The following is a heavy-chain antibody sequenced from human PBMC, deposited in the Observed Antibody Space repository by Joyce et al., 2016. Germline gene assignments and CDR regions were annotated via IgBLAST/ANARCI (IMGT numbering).Heavy chain of an antibody. Sequence: QVQLVESGGGVVQPGRSLRLSCAASGFSFSSFAMHWVRQAPGKGLECLAVISSDGNNKYYSDSVKGRLTISRDNSENTLFLQMSSLRAEDTSVYYCAREQVGAIYFDYWGQGTLVTVSS. CDR3: AREQVGAIYFDY. V-gene: IGHV3-30-3*01. CDR1: GFSFSSFA. J-gene: IGHJ4*02. D-gene: IGHD1-26*01. CDR2: ISSDGNNK.